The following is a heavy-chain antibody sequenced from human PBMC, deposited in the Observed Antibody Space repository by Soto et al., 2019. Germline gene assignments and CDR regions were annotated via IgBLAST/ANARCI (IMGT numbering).Heavy chain of an antibody. J-gene: IGHJ6*02. CDR3: ARATLPGMYSSAYYYYGMDV. Sequence: PSQTLSLTCAISGDSVASNSAAWNWIRQYPSRGLEWLGRTYYRSKWYNDYAVSVKSRITINPDTSKNQFSLQLNSVTPEDTAVYYCARATLPGMYSSAYYYYGMDVWGQGTTVTVSS. D-gene: IGHD6-13*01. CDR1: GDSVASNSAA. CDR2: TYYRSKWYN. V-gene: IGHV6-1*01.